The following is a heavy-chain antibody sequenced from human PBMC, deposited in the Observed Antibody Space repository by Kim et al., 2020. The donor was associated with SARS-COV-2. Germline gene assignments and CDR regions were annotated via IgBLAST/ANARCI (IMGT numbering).Heavy chain of an antibody. CDR2: FDPEDGET. CDR1: GYTLTELS. V-gene: IGHV1-24*01. D-gene: IGHD2-2*02. Sequence: ASVKVSCKVSGYTLTELSMHWVRQAPGKGLEWMGGFDPEDGETIYAQKFQGRVTMTEDTSTDTAYMELSSLRSEDTAVYYCATETKRYRSLGFWGQGTLVTVSS. CDR3: ATETKRYRSLGF. J-gene: IGHJ4*02.